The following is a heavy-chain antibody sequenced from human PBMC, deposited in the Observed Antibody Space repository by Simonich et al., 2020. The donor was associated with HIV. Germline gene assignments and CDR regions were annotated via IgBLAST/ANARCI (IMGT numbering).Heavy chain of an antibody. J-gene: IGHJ1*01. CDR1: GGSFSGYY. D-gene: IGHD6-13*01. CDR3: ARLTAGGLGEYFQH. Sequence: QVQLQQWGAGLLKPSETLSLTCAVYGGSFSGYYWSWFSQPPGKGLEWIGEINHSESTNDNPSLKSRVTISVDTSKNQFSLKLSSVTAADTAVYYCARLTAGGLGEYFQHWGQGTLVTVSS. CDR2: INHSEST. V-gene: IGHV4-34*01.